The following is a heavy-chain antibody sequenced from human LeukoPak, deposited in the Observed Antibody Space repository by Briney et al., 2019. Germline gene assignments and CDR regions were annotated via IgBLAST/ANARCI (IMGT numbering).Heavy chain of an antibody. D-gene: IGHD6-6*01. Sequence: PSETLSLICTVSGGSISSYYWSWIRQPPGKGLGWIGYIYYSGSTNYNPSLKSRVTISVDTSKNQFSLKLSPVTAADTAVYYCARHGAARPYYYYGMDVWGQGTTVTVSS. CDR2: IYYSGST. J-gene: IGHJ6*02. V-gene: IGHV4-59*08. CDR1: GGSISSYY. CDR3: ARHGAARPYYYYGMDV.